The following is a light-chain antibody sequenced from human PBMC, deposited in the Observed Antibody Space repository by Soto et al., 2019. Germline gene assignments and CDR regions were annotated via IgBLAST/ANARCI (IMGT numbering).Light chain of an antibody. CDR2: KAS. J-gene: IGKJ5*01. Sequence: DIQMTQSPSTLSASVGDRVTITCRATQTISTSLAWYQQIPGRAPKLLIYKASILDTGVPSRFSGSGSGTEFTLTISSLQSEDFAVYYCHQRQYWPPITFGQGTRLEIK. CDR1: QTISTS. V-gene: IGKV1-5*03. CDR3: HQRQYWPPIT.